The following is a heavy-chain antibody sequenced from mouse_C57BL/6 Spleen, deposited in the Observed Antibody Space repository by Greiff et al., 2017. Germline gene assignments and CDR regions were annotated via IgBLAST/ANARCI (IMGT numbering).Heavy chain of an antibody. CDR3: ANGETSNWPWFAY. V-gene: IGHV1-69*01. CDR2: IDPSNSYT. J-gene: IGHJ3*01. D-gene: IGHD4-1*01. Sequence: QVQLQQPGAELVMPGASVKLSCKASGYTFTSYWMHWVKQRPGQGLEWIAEIDPSNSYTNYNQKFKGKSTLTVDKSSSTAYMQLSSLTSEDSSVYYCANGETSNWPWFAYWGQGTLVTVSA. CDR1: GYTFTSYW.